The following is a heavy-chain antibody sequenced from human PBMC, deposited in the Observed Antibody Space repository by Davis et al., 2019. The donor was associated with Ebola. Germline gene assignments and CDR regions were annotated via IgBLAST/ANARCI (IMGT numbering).Heavy chain of an antibody. CDR1: GYTFTSYA. J-gene: IGHJ5*02. V-gene: IGHV1-3*01. Sequence: ASVKVSCKASGYTFTSYAMHWVRQAPGQRLEWMGWINAGNGNTKYSQKFQGRVTITRDTSASTAYMELSSLRSEDTAVYYCARVNRAHGVVVPAAKWFDPWGQGTLVTVSS. CDR2: INAGNGNT. D-gene: IGHD2-2*01. CDR3: ARVNRAHGVVVPAAKWFDP.